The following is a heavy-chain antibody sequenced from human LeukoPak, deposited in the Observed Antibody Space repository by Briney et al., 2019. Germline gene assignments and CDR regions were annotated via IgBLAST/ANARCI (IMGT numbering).Heavy chain of an antibody. Sequence: ASVKVSCKASGYTFTGYYMHWVRQAPGQGLKWMGWINPNSGGTNYAQKFQGRVTMTRDTSISTAYMELSRLRSDDTAVYYCAREYYYDSSGYCPGYWGQGTLVTVSS. J-gene: IGHJ4*02. V-gene: IGHV1-2*02. CDR1: GYTFTGYY. CDR2: INPNSGGT. CDR3: AREYYYDSSGYCPGY. D-gene: IGHD3-22*01.